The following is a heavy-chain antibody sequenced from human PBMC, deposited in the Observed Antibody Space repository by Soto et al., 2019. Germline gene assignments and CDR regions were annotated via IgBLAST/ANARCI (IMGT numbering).Heavy chain of an antibody. CDR2: IYYSGST. J-gene: IGHJ4*02. V-gene: IGHV4-39*01. D-gene: IGHD6-13*01. Sequence: SETLSLTCTVSGGSISSSSYYWGWIRQPPGKGLEWIGSIYYSGSTYYNPSLKSRVTISVDTSKNQFSLKLSSVTAADTAVYYCASPCCGYDDYWGQGTLVTVSS. CDR3: ASPCCGYDDY. CDR1: GGSISSSSYY.